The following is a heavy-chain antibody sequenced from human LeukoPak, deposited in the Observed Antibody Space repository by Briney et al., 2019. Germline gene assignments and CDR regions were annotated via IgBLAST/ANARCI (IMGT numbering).Heavy chain of an antibody. Sequence: GGSLRFSCAASGFSFSTFVMHWVRQAPGKGLEWVASIKEDGSERQYVDSVKGRFSISRDNTKGSLFLQLNSLRAEDTAVYYCARDLGYCTNGACHTRFDYWGQGTLVTVSS. CDR1: GFSFSTFV. V-gene: IGHV3-7*03. D-gene: IGHD2-8*01. CDR3: ARDLGYCTNGACHTRFDY. CDR2: IKEDGSER. J-gene: IGHJ4*02.